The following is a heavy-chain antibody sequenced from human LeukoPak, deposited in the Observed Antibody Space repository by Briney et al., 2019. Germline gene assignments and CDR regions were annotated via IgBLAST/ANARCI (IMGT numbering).Heavy chain of an antibody. CDR1: GFTFTTLA. J-gene: IGHJ4*02. D-gene: IGHD2-2*01. CDR2: SRGSGDST. Sequence: GGSLTLSCAASGFTFTTLAMNCVRHAPGEGLEWVSGSRGSGDSTYYGDSVKGRFTISRDNSKNTLYLQMNSLRAEDTAVYYCAKAGGFQPSGTALDYWGQGTLVTVSS. V-gene: IGHV3-23*01. CDR3: AKAGGFQPSGTALDY.